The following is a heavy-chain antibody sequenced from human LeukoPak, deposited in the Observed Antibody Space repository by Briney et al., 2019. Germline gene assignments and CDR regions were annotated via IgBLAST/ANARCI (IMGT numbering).Heavy chain of an antibody. CDR2: IYPGDSDT. D-gene: IGHD6-19*01. J-gene: IGHJ3*02. V-gene: IGHV5-51*01. Sequence: GESLKISCKGSGYSFTSYWIGWVRQMPGKGLEWMGIIYPGDSDTRYSPSFQGQVTISADKSISTAYLQWSSLKASDTAMYYCARPNTGSGYSSGWYFIGAFDIWGQGTMVTVSS. CDR1: GYSFTSYW. CDR3: ARPNTGSGYSSGWYFIGAFDI.